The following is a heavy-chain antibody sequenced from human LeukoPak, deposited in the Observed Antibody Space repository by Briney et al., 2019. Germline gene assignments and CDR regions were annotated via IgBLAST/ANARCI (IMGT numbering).Heavy chain of an antibody. Sequence: GGSLRLSCAASGFTFSTYNMNWVRQAPGKGLEWVSSISSSSSYIYYADSVKGRFTISRDNAKNSLYLQMNSLRAEDTAVYYCARVSSSWSDTDFFDYWGQGTLVTVSS. V-gene: IGHV3-21*01. CDR2: ISSSSSYI. J-gene: IGHJ4*02. D-gene: IGHD6-13*01. CDR1: GFTFSTYN. CDR3: ARVSSSWSDTDFFDY.